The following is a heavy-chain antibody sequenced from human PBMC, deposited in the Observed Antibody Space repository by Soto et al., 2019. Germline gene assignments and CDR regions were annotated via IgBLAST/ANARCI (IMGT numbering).Heavy chain of an antibody. D-gene: IGHD5-18*01. J-gene: IGHJ6*02. CDR1: GYSFSNYW. Sequence: PGESLKISCKGSGYSFSNYWISWVRQMPGKGLEWMGRIDPYDSSTKYSPSFPGHVTFSGDKSISTAYLQWSRLEASDTAIYYCAREGYTFGRNFYGMDVWGQGTTVTVSS. CDR3: AREGYTFGRNFYGMDV. V-gene: IGHV5-10-1*01. CDR2: IDPYDSST.